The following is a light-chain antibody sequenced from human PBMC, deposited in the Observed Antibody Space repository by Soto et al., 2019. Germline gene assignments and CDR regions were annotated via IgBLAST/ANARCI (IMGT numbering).Light chain of an antibody. CDR3: SLYTSENTDV. V-gene: IGLV2-18*01. CDR1: STDFVSYNR. CDR2: EAS. Sequence: QSVLTQPPSVSGSLGQSVTISCTGTSTDFVSYNRVSWYQQPPDTAPKLMIYEASNRPSGVPDRFSGSKSGNTASLTISGLQAADEADYYCSLYTSENTDVFGTGTKVTVL. J-gene: IGLJ1*01.